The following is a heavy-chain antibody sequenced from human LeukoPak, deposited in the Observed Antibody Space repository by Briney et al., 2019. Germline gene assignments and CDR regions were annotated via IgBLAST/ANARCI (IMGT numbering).Heavy chain of an antibody. CDR2: MYYSGST. V-gene: IGHV4-39*07. CDR3: ARTTANYYYYYMDV. Sequence: IPSETLSLTCTVSGGSISSYYWGWIRQPPGKGLEWIGSMYYSGSTYYNPSLKSRVTISVDTSKNHFSLKLSSVTAADTAVYYCARTTANYYYYYMDVWGKGTTVTVSS. D-gene: IGHD2-21*02. CDR1: GGSISSYY. J-gene: IGHJ6*03.